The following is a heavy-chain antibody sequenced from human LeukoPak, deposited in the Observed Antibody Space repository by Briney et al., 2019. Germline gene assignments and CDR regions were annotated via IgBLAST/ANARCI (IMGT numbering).Heavy chain of an antibody. D-gene: IGHD5-24*01. Sequence: KPSETLSLTCTVSGGSISSYYWSWIRQSPGKGLEWIGFIYYSGSTNYNPSPKSRATISLDTSKNQLSLRLNSVTAADTAVCYCAACRDGYNNWYFDLWGRGTLVTVSS. J-gene: IGHJ2*01. V-gene: IGHV4-59*01. CDR3: AACRDGYNNWYFDL. CDR1: GGSISSYY. CDR2: IYYSGST.